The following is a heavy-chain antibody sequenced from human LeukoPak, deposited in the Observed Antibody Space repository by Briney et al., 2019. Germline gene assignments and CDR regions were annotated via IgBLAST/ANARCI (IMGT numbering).Heavy chain of an antibody. CDR3: AKGYSYGPSKYYFDY. CDR2: ISGSGGST. CDR1: GFTFSSYA. J-gene: IGHJ4*02. Sequence: GGSLRLSCAASGFTFSSYAMSWVRQAPGKGLEWVSPISGSGGSTYYADSVKGRFTISRDNSKNTLYLQMNSPRAEDTAVYYCAKGYSYGPSKYYFDYWGQGTLVTVSS. V-gene: IGHV3-23*01. D-gene: IGHD5-18*01.